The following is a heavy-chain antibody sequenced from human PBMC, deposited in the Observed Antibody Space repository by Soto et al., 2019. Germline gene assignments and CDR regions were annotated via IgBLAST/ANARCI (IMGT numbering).Heavy chain of an antibody. J-gene: IGHJ5*02. CDR2: ISSSGSTI. Sequence: QVQLVESGGGLVKPGGSLRLSCAASGFTFSDYYMSWIRQAPGKGLEWVSYISSSGSTIYYADSVKGRFTISRDNAKTSLYLQMNSLRAEDTAVYYCATRMPYYYGSGSRNWFDPWGQGTLVTVSS. V-gene: IGHV3-11*01. CDR3: ATRMPYYYGSGSRNWFDP. CDR1: GFTFSDYY. D-gene: IGHD3-10*01.